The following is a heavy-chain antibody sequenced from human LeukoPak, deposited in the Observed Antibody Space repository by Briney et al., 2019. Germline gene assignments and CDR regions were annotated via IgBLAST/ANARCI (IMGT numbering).Heavy chain of an antibody. CDR3: AGHHPRNTVDF. V-gene: IGHV4-59*08. J-gene: IGHJ4*02. CDR2: ISDIGSI. CDR1: GGSISSYY. D-gene: IGHD2/OR15-2a*01. Sequence: SETLSLTCTVSGGSISSYYWSWIRQPPGKGLEWVAYISDIGSINCNPSLKSRVTISLDTSKNQFSLKLSSVTAADTAVYYCAGHHPRNTVDFWGQGTLVTVSS.